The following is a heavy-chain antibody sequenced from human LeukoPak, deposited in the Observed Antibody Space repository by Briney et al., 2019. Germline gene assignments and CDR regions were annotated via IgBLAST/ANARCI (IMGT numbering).Heavy chain of an antibody. D-gene: IGHD3-3*01. J-gene: IGHJ6*03. CDR2: MNPNSGNT. Sequence: EASVKVSCKASGYTFTSYDINWVRQATGQGLEWMGWMNPNSGNTGYAQKFQGRVTITRNTSISTAYMELSSLRSEDTAVYYCARRVVDYDFWSGYYTYYYYMDVWGKGTTVTVSS. CDR1: GYTFTSYD. V-gene: IGHV1-8*03. CDR3: ARRVVDYDFWSGYYTYYYYMDV.